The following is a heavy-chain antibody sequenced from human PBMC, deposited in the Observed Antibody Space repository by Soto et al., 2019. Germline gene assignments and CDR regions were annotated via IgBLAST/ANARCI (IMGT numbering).Heavy chain of an antibody. J-gene: IGHJ3*02. CDR1: GFTFSSYA. CDR2: ISYDGSNK. D-gene: IGHD6-19*01. Sequence: GGSLRLSCAASGFTFSSYAMHWVRQAPGKGLEWVAVISYDGSNKYYADSVKGRFTISRDNSKTTLYLQMNSLRAEDTAVYYCARDTRAVAGTGHAFDIWGQGTMVTVSS. CDR3: ARDTRAVAGTGHAFDI. V-gene: IGHV3-30-3*01.